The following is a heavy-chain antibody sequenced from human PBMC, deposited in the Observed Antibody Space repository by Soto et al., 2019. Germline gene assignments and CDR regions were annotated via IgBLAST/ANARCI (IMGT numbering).Heavy chain of an antibody. J-gene: IGHJ6*03. CDR3: AKDTYSSSPYYMDV. CDR1: GFTFDDYA. Sequence: DLVESGGGLVQPGRSLRLSCAASGFTFDDYAMHWVRQVPGKGLEWVSGISWNSGNIGYADSVKGRFTISRDNAKNSLYLQMNSLRVEDTALYFCAKDTYSSSPYYMDVWGKGTTVTVSS. CDR2: ISWNSGNI. D-gene: IGHD6-19*01. V-gene: IGHV3-9*01.